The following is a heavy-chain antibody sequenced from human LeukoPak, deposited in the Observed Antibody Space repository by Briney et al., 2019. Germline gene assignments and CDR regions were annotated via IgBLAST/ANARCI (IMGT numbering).Heavy chain of an antibody. V-gene: IGHV3-7*01. CDR3: ARVRSYFDY. Sequence: PGGSLRLSCAASGFTFSKYSMNWVRQAPGKGLEWVANIKQDGSEKYYVDSVKGRFTISRDNAKNSLYLQMNSLRAEDTAVYYCARVRSYFDYWGQGTLVTVSS. J-gene: IGHJ4*02. CDR1: GFTFSKYS. CDR2: IKQDGSEK.